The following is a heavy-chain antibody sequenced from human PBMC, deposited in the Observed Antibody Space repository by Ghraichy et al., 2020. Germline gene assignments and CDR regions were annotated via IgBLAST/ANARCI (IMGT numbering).Heavy chain of an antibody. Sequence: GGSLRLSCAASGFTVSSNYMSWVRQAPGKGLEWVSVIYSGGSTYYADSVKGRFTISRDNSKNTLYLQMNSLRAEDTAVYYCVTSSSGYVSGFDYWGQGTLVTVSS. CDR1: GFTVSSNY. J-gene: IGHJ4*02. CDR2: IYSGGST. CDR3: VTSSSGYVSGFDY. D-gene: IGHD6-13*01. V-gene: IGHV3-53*01.